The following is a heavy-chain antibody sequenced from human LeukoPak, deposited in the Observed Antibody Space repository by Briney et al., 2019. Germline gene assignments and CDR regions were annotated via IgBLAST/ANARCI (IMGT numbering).Heavy chain of an antibody. CDR1: GFTFKLYS. CDR2: MGVSRGVI. D-gene: IGHD3-10*01. Sequence: GGPVRLSCAACGFTFKLYSMHWVRQAPGKGLEWVSSMGVSRGVIYYAASVKGPFTLSRDNAKNSVYLNINTLTPQHPAVYYCAREFGGSAAGAGYWGQGTLVTVSS. V-gene: IGHV3-21*01. J-gene: IGHJ4*02. CDR3: AREFGGSAAGAGY.